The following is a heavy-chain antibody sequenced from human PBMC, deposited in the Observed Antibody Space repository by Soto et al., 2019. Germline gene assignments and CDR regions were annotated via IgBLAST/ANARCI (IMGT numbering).Heavy chain of an antibody. V-gene: IGHV4-31*03. J-gene: IGHJ5*02. D-gene: IGHD3-10*01. CDR3: AGDLRGQESGRFVP. Sequence: QVQLQESGPGLVKPSQTLSLTCTVSGDSITSGGYYWTWIRQHPGKGLEWIGYIYYSGVTYYNPALQSRVTISVATSKNRLSLELGSVTAADTAVYYCAGDLRGQESGRFVPWGQGSPVVVST. CDR2: IYYSGVT. CDR1: GDSITSGGYY.